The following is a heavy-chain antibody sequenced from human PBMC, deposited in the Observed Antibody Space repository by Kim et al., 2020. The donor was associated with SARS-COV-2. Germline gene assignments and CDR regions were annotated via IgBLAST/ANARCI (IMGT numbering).Heavy chain of an antibody. Sequence: SETLSLTCAVYGGSFSGYYWSWIRQPPGKGLEWIGEINHSGSTNYNPSLKSRVTISVDTSKNQFSLKLSSVTAADTAVYYCARGAYILVVVAATRGPYFDYWGQGTLVTVSS. CDR3: ARGAYILVVVAATRGPYFDY. CDR1: GGSFSGYY. D-gene: IGHD2-15*01. J-gene: IGHJ4*02. V-gene: IGHV4-34*01. CDR2: INHSGST.